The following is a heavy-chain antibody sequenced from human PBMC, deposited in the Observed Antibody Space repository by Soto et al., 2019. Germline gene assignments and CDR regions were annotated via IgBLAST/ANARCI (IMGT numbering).Heavy chain of an antibody. J-gene: IGHJ5*02. CDR1: GYTFTSYD. Sequence: GGSVKVSCKASGYTFTSYDIDWVRQATGQGLEWMGWIIPIFVTANYAQKFQGRVTITADESMSTAYMELSSLRSEDTAVYYCARDDTAPEYNWFDPWGQGTLVTVSS. CDR3: ARDDTAPEYNWFDP. V-gene: IGHV1-69*13. CDR2: IIPIFVTA. D-gene: IGHD3-22*01.